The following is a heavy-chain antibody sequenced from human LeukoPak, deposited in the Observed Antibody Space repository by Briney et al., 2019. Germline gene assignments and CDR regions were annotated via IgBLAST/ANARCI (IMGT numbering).Heavy chain of an antibody. CDR2: MYSHGLT. D-gene: IGHD3-10*01. V-gene: IGHV3-53*01. J-gene: IGHJ4*02. CDR1: GFAVSSTY. Sequence: RPGGSLRLSCAASGFAVSSTYMSWVRQAPGKGLEWVSLMYSHGLTSYGDSLRGRFTISRDTSKNTLHLQMNSLRADDTAIYYCVRDIGSYPPEKWGQGTLVTVSS. CDR3: VRDIGSYPPEK.